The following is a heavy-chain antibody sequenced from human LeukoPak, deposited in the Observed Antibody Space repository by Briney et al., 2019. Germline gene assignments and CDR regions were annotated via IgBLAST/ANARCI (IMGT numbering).Heavy chain of an antibody. CDR2: INSDGSNT. CDR3: AKDISPTIAVAGPDY. V-gene: IGHV3-74*01. Sequence: GGSLRLSCAASGFTFSNYWMHWVRQAPGKGLVWVSRINSDGSNTNYADSAKGRFTISRDNAKNSLYLQMNSLRAEDTALYYCAKDISPTIAVAGPDYWGQGALVTVSS. J-gene: IGHJ4*02. D-gene: IGHD6-19*01. CDR1: GFTFSNYW.